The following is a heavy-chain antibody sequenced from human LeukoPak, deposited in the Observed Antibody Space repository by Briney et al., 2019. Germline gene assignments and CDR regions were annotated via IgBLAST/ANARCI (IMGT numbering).Heavy chain of an antibody. Sequence: SETLSLTCAVSGYSISSGYYWGWIRQPPGKGLAWIGTIYHSGSTYYNPSLKSRVTISVDTSKKQFSLKLSSVTAADTAVYYCAVGYCSSSNCYREYFQHWGQGTLVTVSS. D-gene: IGHD2-2*02. J-gene: IGHJ1*01. CDR1: GYSISSGYY. CDR2: IYHSGST. V-gene: IGHV4-38-2*01. CDR3: AVGYCSSSNCYREYFQH.